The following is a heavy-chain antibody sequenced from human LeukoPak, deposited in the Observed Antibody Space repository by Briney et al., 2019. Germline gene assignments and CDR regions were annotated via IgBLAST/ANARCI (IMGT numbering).Heavy chain of an antibody. D-gene: IGHD2-21*02. J-gene: IGHJ5*02. CDR1: GGSISSGGYY. V-gene: IGHV4-31*03. CDR2: IYYSGST. Sequence: SQTLSLTCTVSGGSISSGGYYWSWIRQHPGKGLEWIGYIYYSGSTYYNPSRKSRVTISVDTSKNQFSLKLSSVTAADTAVYYCARTYVTSARFDPWGQGTLVTVSS. CDR3: ARTYVTSARFDP.